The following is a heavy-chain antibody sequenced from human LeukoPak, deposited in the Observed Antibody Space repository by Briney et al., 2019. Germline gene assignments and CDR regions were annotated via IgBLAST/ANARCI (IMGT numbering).Heavy chain of an antibody. CDR2: ISYDGSNK. J-gene: IGHJ4*02. CDR1: GFTFSNYA. CDR3: ARDYKASTGHGYLDY. V-gene: IGHV3-30*04. Sequence: PGGSLRLSCAASGFTFSNYAMHWVRQAPGKGLEWVAVISYDGSNKYYADSVKGRFTISRDNSKNTLYLQMNSLRAEDTAVYYCARDYKASTGHGYLDYWGQGTLVTVSS. D-gene: IGHD3-10*01.